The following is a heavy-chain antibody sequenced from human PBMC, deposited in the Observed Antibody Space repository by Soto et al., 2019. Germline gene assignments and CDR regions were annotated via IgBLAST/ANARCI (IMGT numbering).Heavy chain of an antibody. CDR1: GGTFSSYA. Sequence: SVKVSCKASGGTFSSYAISWVRQAPGQGLEWMGGIIPIFGTANYAQKFQGRVTITADESTSTAYMELSSLRSEDTAVYYCARRTRHNYYDSSGYYPGTYGMDVWGQGTTVTVSS. J-gene: IGHJ6*02. D-gene: IGHD3-22*01. CDR2: IIPIFGTA. V-gene: IGHV1-69*13. CDR3: ARRTRHNYYDSSGYYPGTYGMDV.